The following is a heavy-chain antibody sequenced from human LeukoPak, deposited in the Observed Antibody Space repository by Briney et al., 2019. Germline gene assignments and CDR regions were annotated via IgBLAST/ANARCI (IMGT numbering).Heavy chain of an antibody. CDR2: IKQDGSEK. J-gene: IGHJ4*02. V-gene: IGHV3-7*01. D-gene: IGHD4-17*01. Sequence: GSLRLSCAASGFTFSSYWMSWVRQAPGKGLEWVANIKQDGSEKYYVDSVKGRFTISRDNAKNSLYLQMNSLRAEDTAVYYCARDRKGRYGDHFDYWGQGTLVTVSS. CDR3: ARDRKGRYGDHFDY. CDR1: GFTFSSYW.